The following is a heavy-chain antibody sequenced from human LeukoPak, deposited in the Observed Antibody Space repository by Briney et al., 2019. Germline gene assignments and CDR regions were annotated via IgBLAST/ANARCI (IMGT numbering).Heavy chain of an antibody. D-gene: IGHD2-2*02. CDR3: AISHGDCSSTSCYSY. J-gene: IGHJ4*02. CDR1: GYTLTELS. Sequence: ASVKVSCKVSGYTLTELSMHWVRQAPGKGLEWMGGFDPEDGETIYAQKFQGRVTMTEDTSTDTAYMELSSLRSEDTAVYYCAISHGDCSSTSCYSYWGQGTLVTVSS. CDR2: FDPEDGET. V-gene: IGHV1-24*01.